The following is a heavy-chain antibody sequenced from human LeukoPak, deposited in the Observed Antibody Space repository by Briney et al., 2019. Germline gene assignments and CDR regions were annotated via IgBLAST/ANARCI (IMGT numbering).Heavy chain of an antibody. D-gene: IGHD3-9*01. CDR3: ARDRETYYDILTGYYALGDSFDI. J-gene: IGHJ3*02. CDR1: GFTFSTYG. V-gene: IGHV3-74*01. CDR2: INSDGSST. Sequence: GGSLRLSCAASGFTFSTYGMHWVRQAPGKGLVWVSRINSDGSSTSYADSVKGRFTISRDNAKNTLYLQMNSLRAEDTAVYYCARDRETYYDILTGYYALGDSFDIWGQGTMVTVSS.